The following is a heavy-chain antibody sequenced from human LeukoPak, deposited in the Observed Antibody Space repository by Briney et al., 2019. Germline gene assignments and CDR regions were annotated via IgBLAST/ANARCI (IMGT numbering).Heavy chain of an antibody. J-gene: IGHJ4*02. CDR3: ARGLGSSGWYYVFDY. V-gene: IGHV3-48*03. CDR1: GFTFSVYA. D-gene: IGHD6-19*01. CDR2: IDFSGSTI. Sequence: PGGSLRLSCAASGFTFSVYAMNWVRQAPGKGLEWVSYIDFSGSTIYYADSVKGRFTISRDNAKKSLYLQMNSLRGDDTAVYYCARGLGSSGWYYVFDYWGQGALVTVSS.